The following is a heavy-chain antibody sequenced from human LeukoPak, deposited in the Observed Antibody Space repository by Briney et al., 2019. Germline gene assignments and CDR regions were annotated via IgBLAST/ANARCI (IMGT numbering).Heavy chain of an antibody. CDR3: ARLGYDILTGYYTPLYFDY. V-gene: IGHV4-38-2*01. D-gene: IGHD3-9*01. CDR2: IYHSGST. J-gene: IGHJ4*02. CDR1: VYSISSGYY. Sequence: SETLSLTCAVSVYSISSGYYWGWIRQPPGKGLEWIGSIYHSGSTYYNPSLKSRVTISVDTSKNQFSLKLSSVTAADTAVYYCARLGYDILTGYYTPLYFDYWGQGTLVTVSS.